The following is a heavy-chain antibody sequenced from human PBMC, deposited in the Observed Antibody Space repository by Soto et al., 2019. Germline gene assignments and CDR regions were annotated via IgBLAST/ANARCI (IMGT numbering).Heavy chain of an antibody. J-gene: IGHJ6*03. Sequence: SETLSLTCTVSGGSISSGGYYWSWIRQHPGKGLEWIGYIYYSGSTYYNPSLKSRVTISVDTSKNQFSLKLSSVTAADTAVYYCARADIAAAGYYYYYMDVWGKGTTVTVSS. CDR1: GGSISSGGYY. D-gene: IGHD6-13*01. CDR3: ARADIAAAGYYYYYMDV. V-gene: IGHV4-31*03. CDR2: IYYSGST.